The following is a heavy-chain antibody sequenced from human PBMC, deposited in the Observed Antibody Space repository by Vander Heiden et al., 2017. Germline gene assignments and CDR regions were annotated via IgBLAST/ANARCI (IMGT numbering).Heavy chain of an antibody. CDR1: GGSISSGGYY. J-gene: IGHJ4*02. V-gene: IGHV4-31*03. D-gene: IGHD6-6*01. Sequence: QVQLQESGPGLVKPSQTLSLTCTVSGGSISSGGYYWSWIRQHPGKGLEWIGYIYYSGSTYYNPSLKSRVTISVDTSKNQFSLKLSSVTAADTAVYYCARDSSPWYSSSSEGGYWGQGTLVTVSS. CDR3: ARDSSPWYSSSSEGGY. CDR2: IYYSGST.